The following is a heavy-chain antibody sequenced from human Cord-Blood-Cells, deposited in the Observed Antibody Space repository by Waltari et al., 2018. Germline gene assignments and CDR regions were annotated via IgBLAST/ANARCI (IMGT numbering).Heavy chain of an antibody. CDR1: GGSFSGYY. Sequence: QVQLQQWGAGLLKPSEPLSLTCAVYGGSFSGYYWSWIRQPPGKALGWIGEINHSGSTNYNPSLKSRVTISVDTSKNQFSLKLSSVTAADTAVYYCARGLIVVVPAAASRSGWYFDLWGRGTLVTVSS. V-gene: IGHV4-34*01. CDR3: ARGLIVVVPAAASRSGWYFDL. J-gene: IGHJ2*01. D-gene: IGHD2-2*01. CDR2: INHSGST.